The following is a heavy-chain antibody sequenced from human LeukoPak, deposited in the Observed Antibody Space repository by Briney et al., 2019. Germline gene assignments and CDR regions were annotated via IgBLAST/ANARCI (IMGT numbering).Heavy chain of an antibody. Sequence: GRSLRLSCAASGFTFSTYSMNWVRQAPGKGLEWVSSISSSSSYIYYADSVKGRFTISRDNAKNSVYLQMNSLRAEDTAVYYCARDEAQQLVFLGEELFDYWGQGTLVTVSS. J-gene: IGHJ4*02. CDR3: ARDEAQQLVFLGEELFDY. D-gene: IGHD6-13*01. CDR1: GFTFSTYS. CDR2: ISSSSSYI. V-gene: IGHV3-21*01.